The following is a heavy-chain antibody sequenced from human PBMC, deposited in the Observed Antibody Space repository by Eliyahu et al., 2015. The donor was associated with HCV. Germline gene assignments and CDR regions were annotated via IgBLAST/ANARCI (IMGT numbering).Heavy chain of an antibody. D-gene: IGHD7-27*01. CDR1: GYGINEYG. V-gene: IGHV1-18*01. CDR3: ARERLGRGDM. Sequence: QVHLVQSGPEMKKPGASVKVSCKASGYGINEYGLIWVRQAPGQGLEWMGWISGDSGITNYAQRVQGRVTVTTDTSTNSAYMELKSLRSDDTAIYYCARERLGRGDMWGQGTLVTVSS. J-gene: IGHJ4*02. CDR2: ISGDSGIT.